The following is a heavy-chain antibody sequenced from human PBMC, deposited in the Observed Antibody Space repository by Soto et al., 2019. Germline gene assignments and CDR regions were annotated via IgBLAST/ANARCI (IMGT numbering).Heavy chain of an antibody. V-gene: IGHV3-23*01. CDR2: ISDAGGST. D-gene: IGHD3-10*01. CDR3: AKVGRYYYAMDV. CDR1: GFTFSHNA. Sequence: PWGSLLVSCAASGFTFSHNALIWVRQAPGKGLEWASTISDAGGSTDYADSVNGRFTTSIDNSKNMVFLQMDSLRAEDTAIYYCAKVGRYYYAMDVWGQGTPVTLSS. J-gene: IGHJ6*02.